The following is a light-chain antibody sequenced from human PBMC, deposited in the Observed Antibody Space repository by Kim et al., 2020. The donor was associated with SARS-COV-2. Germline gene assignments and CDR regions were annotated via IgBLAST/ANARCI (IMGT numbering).Light chain of an antibody. CDR1: SSNIGSYY. CDR3: AAWNDSLSGPIYV. V-gene: IGLV1-47*01. J-gene: IGLJ1*01. Sequence: VTISCSGSSSNIGSYYVYWYQHLPGTAPNLLIYRNSQRPSGVPDRFSGSKSGTSASLAISGLRSEDEADYYCAAWNDSLSGPIYVFGTGTKVTVL. CDR2: RNS.